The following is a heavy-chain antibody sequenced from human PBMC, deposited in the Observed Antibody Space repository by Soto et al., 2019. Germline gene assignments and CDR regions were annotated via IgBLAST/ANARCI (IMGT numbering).Heavy chain of an antibody. CDR2: IGTAGDT. D-gene: IGHD6-25*01. CDR1: GFTFSSYD. CDR3: ARDGTRGIAAGEVMDV. J-gene: IGHJ6*02. V-gene: IGHV3-13*01. Sequence: GGSLRLSCAASGFTFSSYDMHWVRQATGKGLEWVSAIGTAGDTYYPGSVKGRFTISRENAKNSLYLQMNSLRAEDTAVYYCARDGTRGIAAGEVMDVWGQGTTVTVSS.